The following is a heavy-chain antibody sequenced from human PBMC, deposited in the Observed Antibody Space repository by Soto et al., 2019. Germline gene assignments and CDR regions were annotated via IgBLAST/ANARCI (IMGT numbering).Heavy chain of an antibody. Sequence: QVQLVESGGGVVQPGRSLRLSCAASGFTFSSYGMHWVRQAPGKGLEWVALISNHGSNKYYADSVKGRFTISRDNSKNTLYLQMNSLRAEDTAVYYCAKGSLVWNDSWLEYYFDYWGQGTLVTVSS. CDR3: AKGSLVWNDSWLEYYFDY. V-gene: IGHV3-30*18. CDR2: ISNHGSNK. CDR1: GFTFSSYG. J-gene: IGHJ4*02. D-gene: IGHD1-1*01.